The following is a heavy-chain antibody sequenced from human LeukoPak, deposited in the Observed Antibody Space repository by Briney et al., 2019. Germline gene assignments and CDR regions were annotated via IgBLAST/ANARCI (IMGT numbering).Heavy chain of an antibody. CDR1: GFTFSSYW. J-gene: IGHJ4*02. V-gene: IGHV3-74*01. CDR2: IYIDGSST. D-gene: IGHD1-14*01. CDR3: ARGLDGSFDY. Sequence: GGSLRLSCAASGFTFSSYWMHWVRQAPGKGLVWVSRIYIDGSSTSYADSVKGRFTISRDNAKNTLYLQMNSLRDEGTAVYYCARGLDGSFDYWGLGTLVTVSS.